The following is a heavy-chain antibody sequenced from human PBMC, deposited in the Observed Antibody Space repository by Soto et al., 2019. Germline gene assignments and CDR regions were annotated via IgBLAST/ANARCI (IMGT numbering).Heavy chain of an antibody. CDR2: INSDGSST. CDR3: ATDSGYDYTLDY. V-gene: IGHV3-74*01. Sequence: GGSLRLSCAASGFTFSSYWMHWVRQAPGKGLVWVSRINSDGSSTSYADSVKGRFTISRDNAKNTLYLQMNSLRAEDTAVYYCATDSGYDYTLDYWGQGTLVTVSS. J-gene: IGHJ4*02. D-gene: IGHD5-12*01. CDR1: GFTFSSYW.